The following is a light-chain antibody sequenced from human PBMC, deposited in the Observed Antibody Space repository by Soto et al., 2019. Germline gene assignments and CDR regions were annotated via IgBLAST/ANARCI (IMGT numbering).Light chain of an antibody. CDR3: MQGLQTLYT. CDR1: QSLLDSNGYNY. V-gene: IGKV2-28*01. J-gene: IGKJ2*01. CDR2: LGS. Sequence: DIVMTQSPLSLPVTPGEPASISCRSSQSLLDSNGYNYLEWYLQKPGQPPQLLIYLGSYRASGVPDRFSGSGSGTDFTMKIIRVEAEDVRVYYCMQGLQTLYTFGQGTKLEIK.